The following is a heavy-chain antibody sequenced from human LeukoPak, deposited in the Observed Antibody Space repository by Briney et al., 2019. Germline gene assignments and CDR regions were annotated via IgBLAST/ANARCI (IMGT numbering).Heavy chain of an antibody. CDR3: AKAGYYDSSLDY. D-gene: IGHD3-22*01. CDR1: GFTFSSYA. V-gene: IGHV3-30*04. CDR2: ISYDGSNK. Sequence: GRSLRLSCAASGFTFSSYAMHWVRQAPGKGLEWVAVISYDGSNKYYADSVKGRFTISRDNTKNTVYLQMNSLRAEDTAVYYCAKAGYYDSSLDYWGQGTLVTVSS. J-gene: IGHJ4*02.